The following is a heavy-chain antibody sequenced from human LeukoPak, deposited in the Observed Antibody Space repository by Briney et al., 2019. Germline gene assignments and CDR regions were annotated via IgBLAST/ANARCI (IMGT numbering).Heavy chain of an antibody. CDR2: IYHSGST. CDR1: GYSISSGYY. V-gene: IGHV4-38-2*01. D-gene: IGHD5-24*01. J-gene: IGHJ3*02. CDR3: ARLTGDGYSPQDSFDI. Sequence: ASETLSLTCAVSGYSISSGYYWGWIRQPPGKGLEWIGSIYHSGSTYYNPSLKSRVTISVDTSKNQSSLKLSSVTAADTAVYYCARLTGDGYSPQDSFDIWGQGTMVTVSS.